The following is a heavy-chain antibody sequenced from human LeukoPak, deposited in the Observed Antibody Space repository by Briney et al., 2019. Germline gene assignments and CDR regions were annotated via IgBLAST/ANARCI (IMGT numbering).Heavy chain of an antibody. CDR1: GFTFDDYA. J-gene: IGHJ4*02. V-gene: IGHV3-9*01. D-gene: IGHD6-13*01. CDR3: AKENLGDRIAAAGHYFDY. Sequence: GRSLRLSCAASGFTFDDYAMHWVRQAPGKGLERVSGISWNSGSIGYADSVKGRFTISRDNAKNSLYLQMNSLRAEDTALYYCAKENLGDRIAAAGHYFDYWGQGTLVTVSS. CDR2: ISWNSGSI.